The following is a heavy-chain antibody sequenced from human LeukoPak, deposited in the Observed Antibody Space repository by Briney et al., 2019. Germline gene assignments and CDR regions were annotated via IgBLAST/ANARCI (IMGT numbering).Heavy chain of an antibody. J-gene: IGHJ4*02. V-gene: IGHV3-21*01. CDR1: GFTFGAYT. Sequence: GGSLRLSCEASGFTFGAYTMNWVRQAPGKGLEWVSCIFSRSESIFYADSVKGRFTISRDNAKNSLYLQMDSLRAEDTAVYYCARDFLHSSTSRPFDYWGQGTLVTVSS. D-gene: IGHD2-2*01. CDR3: ARDFLHSSTSRPFDY. CDR2: IFSRSESI.